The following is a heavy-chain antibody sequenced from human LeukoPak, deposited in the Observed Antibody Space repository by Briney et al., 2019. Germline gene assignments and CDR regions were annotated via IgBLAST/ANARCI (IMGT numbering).Heavy chain of an antibody. J-gene: IGHJ4*02. V-gene: IGHV3-33*01. CDR2: IWYDGSNK. CDR1: GFTFSSYG. CDR3: ARDGRDGYKDY. Sequence: QAGGSLRLSCAASGFTFSSYGMHGGREAPGKGLKWVAVIWYDGSNKYYADSVKGRFTISRDNSKNTLYLQMNSLRAENTAVYYCARDGRDGYKDYWGQGTLVTVSS. D-gene: IGHD5-24*01.